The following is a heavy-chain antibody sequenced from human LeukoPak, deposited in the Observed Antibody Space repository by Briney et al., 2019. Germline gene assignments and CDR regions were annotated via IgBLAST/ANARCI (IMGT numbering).Heavy chain of an antibody. J-gene: IGHJ4*02. Sequence: GASVKVSCKASGYTFTSYGISWVRQAPGQGLEWMGWISAYNGNTNYAQKLQGRVTMTSDTSTSTAYMELRSLRSDDTAVYYCARSRGIVVVPAAMGPLDYWGQGTLVTVSS. D-gene: IGHD2-2*01. CDR2: ISAYNGNT. V-gene: IGHV1-18*04. CDR3: ARSRGIVVVPAAMGPLDY. CDR1: GYTFTSYG.